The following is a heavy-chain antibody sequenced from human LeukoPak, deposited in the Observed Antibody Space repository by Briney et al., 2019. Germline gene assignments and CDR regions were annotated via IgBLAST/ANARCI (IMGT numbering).Heavy chain of an antibody. CDR2: IYHSGST. V-gene: IGHV4-38-2*02. CDR3: ARRGYYDSSGYRLFDY. CDR1: GYSISSGYY. J-gene: IGHJ4*02. D-gene: IGHD3-22*01. Sequence: SETLSLTCTVSGYSISSGYYWGWIRQPPGKGLEWIGSIYHSGSTYYNPSLKSRVTISVDKSKNQFSLKLSSVTAADTAVYYCARRGYYDSSGYRLFDYWGQGTLVTVSS.